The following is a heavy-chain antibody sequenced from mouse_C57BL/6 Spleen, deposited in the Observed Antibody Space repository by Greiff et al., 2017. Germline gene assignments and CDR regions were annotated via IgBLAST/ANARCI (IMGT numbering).Heavy chain of an antibody. CDR1: GYTFTDYE. CDR3: TRGDYDVRYFDV. Sequence: QVQLQQSGAELVKPGASVTLSCKASGYTFTDYEMHWVKQTPVHGLEWIGAIDPETGGTAYNQKFKGKAILTAAKTSSTAYMELRSLTSEDSAVYYCTRGDYDVRYFDVWGTGTTVTVSS. J-gene: IGHJ1*03. CDR2: IDPETGGT. V-gene: IGHV1-15*01. D-gene: IGHD2-4*01.